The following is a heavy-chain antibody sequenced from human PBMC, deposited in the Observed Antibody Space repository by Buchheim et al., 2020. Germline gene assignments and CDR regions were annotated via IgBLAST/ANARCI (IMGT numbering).Heavy chain of an antibody. CDR3: AREASSGWYRPYYFDY. D-gene: IGHD6-19*01. CDR2: ISYDGSNK. CDR1: GFTFSSYA. V-gene: IGHV3-30-3*01. J-gene: IGHJ4*02. Sequence: QVQLVESGGGVVQPGRSLRLSCAASGFTFSSYAMHWVRQAPGKGLEWVAVISYDGSNKCYADSVKGRFTISSDNSRNTLYLQMNSLRAEDTAVYYCAREASSGWYRPYYFDYWGQGTL.